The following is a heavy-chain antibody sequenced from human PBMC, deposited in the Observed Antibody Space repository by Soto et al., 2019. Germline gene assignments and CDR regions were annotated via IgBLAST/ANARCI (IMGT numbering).Heavy chain of an antibody. V-gene: IGHV4-59*01. CDR1: GGSISSYY. CDR3: ARARLTYSYGYRDLNYFDY. CDR2: IYYSGST. D-gene: IGHD5-18*01. Sequence: KASETLSLTCTVSGGSISSYYWSWIRQPPGKGLEWIGYIYYSGSTNYNPSLKSRVTISVDTPKNQFSLKLSSVTAADTAVYYCARARLTYSYGYRDLNYFDYWGQGTLVTVSS. J-gene: IGHJ4*02.